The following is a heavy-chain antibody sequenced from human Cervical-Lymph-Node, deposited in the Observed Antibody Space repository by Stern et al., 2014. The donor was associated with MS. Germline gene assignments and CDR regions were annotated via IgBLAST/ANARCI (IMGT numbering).Heavy chain of an antibody. CDR2: LSSSRSTI. Sequence: EVQLVESGGGLVQPGGSLRLSCAASGFTFRSYTMNWVRQAPGKGLEWVSGLSSSRSTINYADSVKGRFTISRDNAKNSLSLQMNSLRDEDTAVYYCARERGHYYYGMDVWGQGTTVTVSS. CDR3: ARERGHYYYGMDV. V-gene: IGHV3-48*02. D-gene: IGHD3-16*01. J-gene: IGHJ6*02. CDR1: GFTFRSYT.